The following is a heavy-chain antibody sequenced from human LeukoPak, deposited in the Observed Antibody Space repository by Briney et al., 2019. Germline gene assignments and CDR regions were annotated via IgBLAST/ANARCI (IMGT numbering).Heavy chain of an antibody. CDR2: ISSSSSYI. V-gene: IGHV3-21*01. J-gene: IGHJ4*02. D-gene: IGHD3-9*01. Sequence: GGSLRLSCAASGFTFSSYSMNWVRQAPGKGLEWVSSISSSSSYIYYADSVKGRFTISRDNSKNTLYLQMNSLRAEDTAVYYCAKDVSRILTGARNYFDSWGQGTLVTVSS. CDR3: AKDVSRILTGARNYFDS. CDR1: GFTFSSYS.